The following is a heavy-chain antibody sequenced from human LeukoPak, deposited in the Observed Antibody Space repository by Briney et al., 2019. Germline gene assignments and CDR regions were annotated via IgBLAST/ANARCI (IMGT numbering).Heavy chain of an antibody. D-gene: IGHD1-1*01. CDR3: ARDDKNAYDASDI. CDR1: GYTFTGYY. Sequence: GASVKVSCKASGYTFTGYYMHWVRQAPGQGLEWMGWINPNSGGTNYAQKFQGRVTMTRDTSISTAYMELSRLRSDDTAEYYCARDDKNAYDASDIWGQGTMVNVSS. J-gene: IGHJ3*02. V-gene: IGHV1-2*02. CDR2: INPNSGGT.